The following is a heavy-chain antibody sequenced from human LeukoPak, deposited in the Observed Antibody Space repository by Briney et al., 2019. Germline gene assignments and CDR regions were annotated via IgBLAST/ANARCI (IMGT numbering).Heavy chain of an antibody. J-gene: IGHJ4*02. D-gene: IGHD6-13*01. Sequence: GGSLRPSCAASRFIFSNYWMSWVRQAPGKGLEWVANIKQDGSDKYYVDSAKGRFTISRDNAKNSLYLQMNSLRAEDTAVYYCARFSGGHSSSWHPYYFDYWGQGTLVTVSS. V-gene: IGHV3-7*03. CDR3: ARFSGGHSSSWHPYYFDY. CDR2: IKQDGSDK. CDR1: RFIFSNYW.